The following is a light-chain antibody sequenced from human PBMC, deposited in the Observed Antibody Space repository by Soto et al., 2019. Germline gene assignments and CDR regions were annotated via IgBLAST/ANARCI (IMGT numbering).Light chain of an antibody. CDR3: ASWDDNLDGRYV. CDR1: SSNIRTNT. V-gene: IGLV1-44*01. CDR2: NSN. J-gene: IGLJ1*01. Sequence: SVLAKPPSESGSPRKGVTISCTGSSSNIRTNTVSWHKHLPGTAPKLLISNSNQRPSGVPDRFSGSQSGTSASLAISGLQSEDEADYYCASWDDNLDGRYVFGTGTKV.